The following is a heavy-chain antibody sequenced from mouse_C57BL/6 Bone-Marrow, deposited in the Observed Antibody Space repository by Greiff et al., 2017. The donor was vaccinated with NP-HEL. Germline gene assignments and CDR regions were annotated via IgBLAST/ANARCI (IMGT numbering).Heavy chain of an antibody. Sequence: QVQLKQPGAELVKPGASVKMSCKASGYTFTSYWITWVKQRPGQGLEWIGDIYPGSGSTNYNEKFKSKATLTVDTSSSTAYMQLSSLTSEDSAVYYCAREGNYSNWYFDVWGTGTTVTVSS. CDR1: GYTFTSYW. D-gene: IGHD2-5*01. CDR3: AREGNYSNWYFDV. CDR2: IYPGSGST. J-gene: IGHJ1*03. V-gene: IGHV1-55*01.